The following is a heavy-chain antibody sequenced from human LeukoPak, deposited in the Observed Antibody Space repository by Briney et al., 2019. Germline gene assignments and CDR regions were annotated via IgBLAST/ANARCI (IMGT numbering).Heavy chain of an antibody. Sequence: PGGSLRLSCAVSGFTFSGSAMHWVHQASGKGLEWVGRIRSKANSYATAYAASVKGRFTISRDDSKNTAYLQMNSLKTEDTAVYYCTRSAGYCSGGSCYYDADYWGQGTLVTVSS. CDR3: TRSAGYCSGGSCYYDADY. V-gene: IGHV3-73*01. J-gene: IGHJ4*02. CDR1: GFTFSGSA. D-gene: IGHD2-15*01. CDR2: IRSKANSYAT.